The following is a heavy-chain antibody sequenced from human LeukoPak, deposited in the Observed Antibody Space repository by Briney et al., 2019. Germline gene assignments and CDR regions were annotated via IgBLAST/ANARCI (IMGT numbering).Heavy chain of an antibody. J-gene: IGHJ4*02. CDR2: ISYDGSNK. Sequence: HPGGSLRLSCAASGFTFSSYAMHWVRQAPGKGLEWVAVISYDGSNKYYADSVKGRFTISRDNSKNTLYLQMNSLRSEDTAVYYCARVASSSWYGYWGQGTLVTVSS. CDR3: ARVASSSWYGY. CDR1: GFTFSSYA. V-gene: IGHV3-30-3*01. D-gene: IGHD6-13*01.